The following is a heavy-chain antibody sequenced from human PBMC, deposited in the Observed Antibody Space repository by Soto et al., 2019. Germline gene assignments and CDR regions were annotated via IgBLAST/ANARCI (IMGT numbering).Heavy chain of an antibody. Sequence: SLTGTGCGGSIRGFYVSWIRKSSGKGLEWIGRIYATGTTDYNPSPKSRVMVSVDTSKKQFSLKLRSVTAADAAVYYCVRDGTKTLRDWFDPWGQGISVTVS. V-gene: IGHV4-4*07. CDR2: IYATGTT. J-gene: IGHJ5*02. CDR3: VRDGTKTLRDWFDP. D-gene: IGHD1-1*01. CDR1: GGSIRGFY.